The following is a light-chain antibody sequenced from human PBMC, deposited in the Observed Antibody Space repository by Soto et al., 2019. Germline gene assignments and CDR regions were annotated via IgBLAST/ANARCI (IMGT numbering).Light chain of an antibody. CDR2: AAS. V-gene: IGKV1-39*01. Sequence: DIQMTQSPSSLSASVGDRVTITSQASQSISSYLNWYQQKPGKAPKLLIYAASSLQSGVPSRFSGSGSGTDFTLTISSLQPEDFATYYCQQSYSTPRTFGQGTRLEIK. CDR3: QQSYSTPRT. CDR1: QSISSY. J-gene: IGKJ5*01.